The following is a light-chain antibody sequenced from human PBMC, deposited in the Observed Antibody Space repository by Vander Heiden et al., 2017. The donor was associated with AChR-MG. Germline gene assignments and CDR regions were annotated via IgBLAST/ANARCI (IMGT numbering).Light chain of an antibody. J-gene: IGLJ2*01. V-gene: IGLV2-14*03. CDR1: GSDVGGYNS. CDR3: CSYTSTSTLV. Sequence: QSALTQPASVSGSPGQSLTISCTGTGSDVGGYNSVSWYQQHPGKGPKLMIYDVRNLPSGISDRFSGSKSGNTASLTISGLQTDDEADYYCCSYTSTSTLVFGGGTRLTVL. CDR2: DVR.